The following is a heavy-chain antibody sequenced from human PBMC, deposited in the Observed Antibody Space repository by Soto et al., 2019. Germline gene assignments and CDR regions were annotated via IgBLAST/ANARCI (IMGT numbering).Heavy chain of an antibody. J-gene: IGHJ4*02. CDR3: VKAAARGDY. Sequence: GGSLRLSCAASGFTFSSYWMHWVRQVPGKGLVWVSRINADGSSTTYADSVKGRFTISRDNAKNTLYLQMNSLRAEDTAVYYCVKAAARGDYWGQGTLVTVSS. V-gene: IGHV3-74*03. CDR1: GFTFSSYW. D-gene: IGHD3-10*01. CDR2: INADGSST.